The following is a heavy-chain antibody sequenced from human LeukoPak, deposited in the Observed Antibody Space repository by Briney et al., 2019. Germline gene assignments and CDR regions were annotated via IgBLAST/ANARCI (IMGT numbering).Heavy chain of an antibody. D-gene: IGHD3-10*01. CDR1: GYTFTSYD. CDR3: ARVPVRRYYGSGRPNNWFDP. CDR2: MNPNSGNT. V-gene: IGHV1-8*02. Sequence: ASVKVSCKASGYTFTSYDINWVRKATGPGLERMGWMNPNSGNTGYAQKFQGRVTMTRNTSISTAYVELSSLRSEDTAVYYCARVPVRRYYGSGRPNNWFDPWGQGTLVTVSS. J-gene: IGHJ5*02.